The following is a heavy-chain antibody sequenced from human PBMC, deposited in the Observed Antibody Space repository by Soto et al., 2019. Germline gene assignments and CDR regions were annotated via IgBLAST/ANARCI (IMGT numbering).Heavy chain of an antibody. V-gene: IGHV6-1*01. J-gene: IGHJ6*02. D-gene: IGHD2-15*01. CDR3: ARSEEDSDYYYYGMDV. CDR1: GDXVSSNSVA. CDR2: TYYRSRWYS. Sequence: PXQXLSLTCVGSGDXVSSNSVAWNWVRQSPSRGLEWLGRTYYRSRWYSDYAVSVRSRIDINAETSKNQVSLQLNSVNTEETAVYYCARSEEDSDYYYYGMDVWGQGTTGTVSS.